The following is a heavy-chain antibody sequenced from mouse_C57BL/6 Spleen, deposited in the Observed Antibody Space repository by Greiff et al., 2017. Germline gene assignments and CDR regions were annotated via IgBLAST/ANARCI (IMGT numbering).Heavy chain of an antibody. CDR3: AREGIYYGNYGDY. D-gene: IGHD2-1*01. CDR2: INPNNGGT. V-gene: IGHV1-26*01. CDR1: GYTFTDYY. Sequence: VQLQQSGPELVKPGASVKISCKASGYTFTDYYMNWVKQSHGKSLEWIGDINPNNGGTSYNQKFKGKATLTVDKSSSTAYMELRRLTSEDSAVYYWAREGIYYGNYGDYWGQGTTLTVSS. J-gene: IGHJ2*01.